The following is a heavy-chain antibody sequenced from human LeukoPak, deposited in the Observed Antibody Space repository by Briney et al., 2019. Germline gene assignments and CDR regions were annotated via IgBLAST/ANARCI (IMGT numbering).Heavy chain of an antibody. D-gene: IGHD7-27*01. CDR2: INHSGST. CDR1: GGSISSGGYY. J-gene: IGHJ4*02. Sequence: SETLSLTCTVSGGSISSGGYYWSWIRQPPGKGLEWIGEINHSGSTNYNPSLKSRVTISVDTSKNQFSLKLSSVTAADTAVYYCARANWRRHFDYWGQGTLVTVSS. V-gene: IGHV4-39*07. CDR3: ARANWRRHFDY.